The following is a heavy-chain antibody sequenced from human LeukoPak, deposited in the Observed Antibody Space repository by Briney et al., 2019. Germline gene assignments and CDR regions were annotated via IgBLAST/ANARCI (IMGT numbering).Heavy chain of an antibody. Sequence: GGSLRLSCAASGFTFSSYAMSWVRQAPGKGLEWVSAISGSGGTTYYADSVKGRFTLSRDNSKNTLYLQMNSLRAEDTAVYYCARVYGDGPCLGYWGQGTLVTVSS. V-gene: IGHV3-23*01. CDR1: GFTFSSYA. D-gene: IGHD4-17*01. CDR3: ARVYGDGPCLGY. CDR2: ISGSGGTT. J-gene: IGHJ4*02.